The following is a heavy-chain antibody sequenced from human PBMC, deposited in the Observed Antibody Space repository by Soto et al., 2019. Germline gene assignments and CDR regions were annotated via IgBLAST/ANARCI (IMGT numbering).Heavy chain of an antibody. D-gene: IGHD2-8*02. CDR3: ARYRPSSPGLFDI. CDR2: INHSGST. J-gene: IGHJ3*02. V-gene: IGHV4-34*01. CDR1: GGSFSGYY. Sequence: SETLSLTCAVYGGSFSGYYWSWIRQPPGKGLEWIGEINHSGSTNYNPSLKSRVTISVDTSKNQFSLKLSSVTAADTAVYYCARYRPSSPGLFDIWGQGTMVTVSS.